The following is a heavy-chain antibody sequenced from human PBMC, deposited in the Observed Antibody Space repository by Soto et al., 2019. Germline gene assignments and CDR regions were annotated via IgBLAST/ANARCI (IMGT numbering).Heavy chain of an antibody. J-gene: IGHJ4*02. CDR3: ARHYGDHGYDY. CDR2: IWNDGSKK. D-gene: IGHD4-17*01. V-gene: IGHV3-33*01. Sequence: GESLKISCVASGFTLSSNGMHWVRQAPGKGLEWVAMIWNDGSKKYYGDSVNGRFTISRDTSRNTVYLQMDSLTSEDTAVYYCARHYGDHGYDYWGQGTLVTVSS. CDR1: GFTLSSNG.